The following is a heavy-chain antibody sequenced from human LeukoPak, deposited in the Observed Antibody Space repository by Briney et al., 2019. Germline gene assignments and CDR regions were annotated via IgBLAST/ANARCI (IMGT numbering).Heavy chain of an antibody. CDR3: ARHRFASPLDS. Sequence: SETLSLTCTVSGVSSSSSYWSWIRQPPGKGLAGVGYIFYTGDSNHKLSFKSRVSISLDTSKDQISLNLSCVTAAETAVYYCARHRFASPLDSWGQGTLVTVSS. CDR1: GVSSSSSY. J-gene: IGHJ4*02. CDR2: IFYTGDS. V-gene: IGHV4-59*08. D-gene: IGHD2-21*01.